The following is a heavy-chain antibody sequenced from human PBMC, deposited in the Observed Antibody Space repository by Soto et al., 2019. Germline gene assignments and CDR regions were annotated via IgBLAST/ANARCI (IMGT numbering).Heavy chain of an antibody. V-gene: IGHV4-59*08. J-gene: IGHJ4*02. CDR3: ARRYSGTLDY. CDR1: GGSISSYY. Sequence: SETLSLTCTVSGGSISSYYWSWIRQPPGKGLEWIGYIYYSGSTNYNPSLKSRVTISVDTSKNQFSLKLSSVTAADTAVYYCARRYSGTLDYWGQGTLVTVS. CDR2: IYYSGST. D-gene: IGHD4-4*01.